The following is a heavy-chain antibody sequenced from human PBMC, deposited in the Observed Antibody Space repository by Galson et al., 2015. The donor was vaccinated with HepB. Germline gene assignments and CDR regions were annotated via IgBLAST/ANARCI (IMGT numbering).Heavy chain of an antibody. J-gene: IGHJ4*02. V-gene: IGHV6-1*01. Sequence: CAISGDSVSSNSAAWNWIRQSPSRGLEWLGRTYYRSKWYNDYAVSVKSRITINPNTSKNQFSLQLNSVTPEDTAVYYCARATGEGATTGHFDYWGQGTLVTVSS. CDR3: ARATGEGATTGHFDY. CDR1: GDSVSSNSAA. D-gene: IGHD1-26*01. CDR2: TYYRSKWYN.